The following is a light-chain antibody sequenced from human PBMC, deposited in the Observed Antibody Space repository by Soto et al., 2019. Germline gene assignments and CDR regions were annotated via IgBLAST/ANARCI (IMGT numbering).Light chain of an antibody. J-gene: IGKJ2*02. CDR2: DAS. V-gene: IGKV3-11*01. CDR1: QSVSSY. CDR3: QQRSNWPPRCT. Sequence: EIVLTQSPATLSLSPGERATLSCRASQSVSSYLAWYQQKPGQAPRRLIYDASNRASGIPARFSGSGSGTDFTLTISRLEPEDFAVYYCQQRSNWPPRCTFGQGTKLEIK.